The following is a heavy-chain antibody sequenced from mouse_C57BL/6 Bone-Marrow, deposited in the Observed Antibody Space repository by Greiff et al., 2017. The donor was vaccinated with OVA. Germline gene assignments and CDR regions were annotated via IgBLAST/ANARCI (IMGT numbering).Heavy chain of an antibody. V-gene: IGHV14-4*01. D-gene: IGHD1-1*02. CDR1: GFNIKDDY. J-gene: IGHJ3*01. CDR2: IDPENGDT. Sequence: EVKLQESGAELVRPGASVKLSCTASGFNIKDDYMHWVKQRPEQGLEWIGWIDPENGDTEYASKFQGKATITADTSSNTAYLQLSSLTSEDTAVYYCTTDRVGAWFAYWGQGTLVTVSA. CDR3: TTDRVGAWFAY.